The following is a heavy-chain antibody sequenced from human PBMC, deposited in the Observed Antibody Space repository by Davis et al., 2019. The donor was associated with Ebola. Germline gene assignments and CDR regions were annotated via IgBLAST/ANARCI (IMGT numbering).Heavy chain of an antibody. V-gene: IGHV3-7*01. CDR2: MKPDGSEE. CDR1: GFRFSNYY. CDR3: ATHKEVPNGICFDN. Sequence: PGGSLRLSCAASGFRFSNYYVSWVRQAPGKGLEWVANMKPDGSEEYYVGSLKGRFTISRDNAKTSLYLQMNSLRAEDTAVYYCATHKEVPNGICFDNWGQGTLVTVSS. D-gene: IGHD4/OR15-4a*01. J-gene: IGHJ4*02.